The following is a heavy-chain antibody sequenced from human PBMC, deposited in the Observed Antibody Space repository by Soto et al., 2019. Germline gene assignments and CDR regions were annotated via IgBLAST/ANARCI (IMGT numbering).Heavy chain of an antibody. V-gene: IGHV3-74*01. CDR1: GFTFSSYW. CDR2: INSDGSST. CDR3: ARGGGSRWYLPPEWWYFDL. Sequence: EVQLVESGGGLVQPGGSLRLSCAASGFTFSSYWMHWVRQAPGKGLVWVSRINSDGSSTSYADSVKGRFTISRDNAKNTLYLQMNSLRAEDTAVCYCARGGGSRWYLPPEWWYFDLWGRGTLVTVSS. D-gene: IGHD6-13*01. J-gene: IGHJ2*01.